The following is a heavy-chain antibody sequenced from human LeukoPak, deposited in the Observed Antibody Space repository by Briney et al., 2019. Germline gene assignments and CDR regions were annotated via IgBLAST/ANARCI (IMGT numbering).Heavy chain of an antibody. Sequence: SETLSLTCTVSGGSMNQYYWSWIRQPAGKGLEWIGRIYSTGTTYYKPSLKSRVTMSVDTSHNQFFLKLNSVTAADTAVYYCARAPKRVGATDYWGQGTLVTVSS. V-gene: IGHV4-4*07. CDR2: IYSTGTT. CDR1: GGSMNQYY. J-gene: IGHJ4*02. CDR3: ARAPKRVGATDY. D-gene: IGHD1-26*01.